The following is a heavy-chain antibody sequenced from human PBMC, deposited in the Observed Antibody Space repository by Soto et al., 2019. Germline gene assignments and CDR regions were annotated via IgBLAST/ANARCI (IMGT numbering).Heavy chain of an antibody. CDR2: ISGYNGDT. CDR1: GGTFSSYA. V-gene: IGHV1-18*01. Sequence: ASVKVSCKASGGTFSSYAISWVRQAPGQGLEWMGWISGYNGDTKIAQKFQGRVTMATDTSTSTAYMEVRSLRSDDTAVYYCARDSRYGNYGAPFDYWGQGALVTV. J-gene: IGHJ4*02. D-gene: IGHD1-7*01. CDR3: ARDSRYGNYGAPFDY.